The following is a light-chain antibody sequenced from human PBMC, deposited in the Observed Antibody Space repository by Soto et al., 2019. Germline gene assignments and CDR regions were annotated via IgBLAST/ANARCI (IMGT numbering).Light chain of an antibody. CDR2: GAS. Sequence: EIVLTQSPGTLSLSPGERATLSCRASQSVSSSYLAWYQQKPGQAPRLLIYGASSRATGIPDRFSGSGSWTDFTLTISTLEPEDFAVYYCQQYGSSHTFGQGTKLEIK. J-gene: IGKJ2*01. V-gene: IGKV3-20*01. CDR1: QSVSSSY. CDR3: QQYGSSHT.